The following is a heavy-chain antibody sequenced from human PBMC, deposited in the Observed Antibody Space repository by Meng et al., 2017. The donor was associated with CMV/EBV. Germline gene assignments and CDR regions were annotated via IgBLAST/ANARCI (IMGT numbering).Heavy chain of an antibody. J-gene: IGHJ6*02. CDR2: IIPILGIA. Sequence: SVKVSCKASGGTFSSYTISWVRQAPGQGLEWMGRIIPILGIANYAQKFQGRVTITADKSTSTAYVELSSLRSEDTAVYYCARILPAANYYYYYGMDVWGQGTTVTVSS. CDR3: ARILPAANYYYYYGMDV. V-gene: IGHV1-69*02. D-gene: IGHD2-2*01. CDR1: GGTFSSYT.